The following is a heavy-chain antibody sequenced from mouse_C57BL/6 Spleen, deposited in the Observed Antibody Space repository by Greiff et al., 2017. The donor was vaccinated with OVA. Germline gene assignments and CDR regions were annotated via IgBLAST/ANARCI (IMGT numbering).Heavy chain of an antibody. CDR3: ARDGSWYFDV. D-gene: IGHD2-3*01. V-gene: IGHV1-54*01. CDR1: GYAFTNYL. Sequence: VKLQESGAELVRPGTSVKVSCKASGYAFTNYLIEWVKQRPGQGLEWIGVINPGSGGTNYNEKFKGKATLTADKSSSTAYMQLSSLTSEDSAVYFCARDGSWYFDVWGTGTTVTVSS. CDR2: INPGSGGT. J-gene: IGHJ1*03.